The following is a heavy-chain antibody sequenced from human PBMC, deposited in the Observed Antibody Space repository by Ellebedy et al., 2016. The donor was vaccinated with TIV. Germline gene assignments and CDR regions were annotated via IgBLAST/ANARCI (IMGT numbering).Heavy chain of an antibody. V-gene: IGHV3-15*07. CDR1: GFTFSSYS. CDR2: IKSKTDGGTT. D-gene: IGHD3-3*01. Sequence: GESLKISCAASGFTFSSYSMNWVRQAPGKGLEWVGRIKSKTDGGTTDYAAPVKGRFTISRDDSKNTLYLQMNSLKTEDTAVYYCTTDSQPLYDFWSGYYYYYGMDVWGQGTTVSVSS. J-gene: IGHJ6*02. CDR3: TTDSQPLYDFWSGYYYYYGMDV.